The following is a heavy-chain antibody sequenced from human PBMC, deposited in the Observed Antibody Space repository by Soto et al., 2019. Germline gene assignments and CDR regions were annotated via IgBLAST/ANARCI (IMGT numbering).Heavy chain of an antibody. J-gene: IGHJ4*02. CDR1: GFTFSSYE. Sequence: GGSLRLSCAASGFTFSSYEMNWVRQAPGKGLEWVSYISTSGNYIYYADSVKGRFTISRHNAKNSLYLQMTSLRVEDTAVYYCAREPLVPAGSFDYWGQGTLVTVS. V-gene: IGHV3-48*03. CDR3: AREPLVPAGSFDY. D-gene: IGHD2-2*01. CDR2: ISTSGNYI.